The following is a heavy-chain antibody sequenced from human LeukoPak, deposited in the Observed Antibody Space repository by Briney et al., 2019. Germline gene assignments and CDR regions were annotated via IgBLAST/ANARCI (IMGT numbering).Heavy chain of an antibody. V-gene: IGHV4-34*01. Sequence: SETLSLTCAVQGTSFTRYYWSGLRQTPGKGLDWIGEINHTGRTHYNPSLKSRVTISADTSKNDFSLSLRLSSVTAADTAVYYCVGWLGERWFDRWGQGTLVTVSS. CDR3: VGWLGERWFDR. CDR2: INHTGRT. J-gene: IGHJ5*02. CDR1: GTSFTRYY. D-gene: IGHD3-10*01.